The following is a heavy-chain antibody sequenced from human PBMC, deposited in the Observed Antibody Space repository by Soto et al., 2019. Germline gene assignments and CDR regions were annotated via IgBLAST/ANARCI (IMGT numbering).Heavy chain of an antibody. CDR2: FDPEDGET. J-gene: IGHJ6*02. Sequence: GASVKVSCEVSGYTITELSIRWVRQAPRKGLEWMGGFDPEDGETIYAQKFQGRVTMTEDTSTDTAYMELSSLRSEDTAVYYCARDCISTSCKYYYGMDVWGQGTTVTVSS. V-gene: IGHV1-24*01. CDR3: ARDCISTSCKYYYGMDV. D-gene: IGHD2-2*01. CDR1: GYTITELS.